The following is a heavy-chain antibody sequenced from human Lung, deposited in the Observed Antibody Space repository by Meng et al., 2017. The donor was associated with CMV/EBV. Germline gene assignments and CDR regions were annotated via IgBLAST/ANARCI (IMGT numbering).Heavy chain of an antibody. CDR3: TRETGETFWSGSHDS. CDR1: GGSISSYY. Sequence: SETLSLXCTISGGSISSYYWSWIRQPPGKGLEWIGNIYYSGSANYNPSLESPVTMSVDTSKNQFSLKLSSVTAADTAVYYCTRETGETFWSGSHDSWGQGXLVTVSS. CDR2: IYYSGSA. V-gene: IGHV4-59*01. D-gene: IGHD3-3*01. J-gene: IGHJ4*02.